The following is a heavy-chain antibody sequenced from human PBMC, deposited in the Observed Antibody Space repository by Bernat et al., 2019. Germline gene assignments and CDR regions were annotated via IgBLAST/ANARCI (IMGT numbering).Heavy chain of an antibody. CDR3: ARGVAYGDWGNWFDP. Sequence: EVQLVESGGGLVQPGGSLRLSCAASGFTFSSYEMNWVRQAPGKGLEWVSYISSSGSTIYYADSVKGRFTISRDNAKNSLYLQMNSLRAEDTAVYYCARGVAYGDWGNWFDPWGQGTLVTVSS. CDR1: GFTFSSYE. J-gene: IGHJ5*02. CDR2: ISSSGSTI. V-gene: IGHV3-48*03. D-gene: IGHD4-17*01.